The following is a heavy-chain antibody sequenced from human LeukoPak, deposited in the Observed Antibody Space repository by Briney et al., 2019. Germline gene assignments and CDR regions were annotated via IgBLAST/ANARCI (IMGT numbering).Heavy chain of an antibody. Sequence: GGSLRLSCTASGFTFGDYAMSWVRQAPGKGLEWVGFIRRKAYGGTTEYAASVKGRFTISKDDSKSIAYLQMNSLKTEDTAVYYCTISSSWYSEYFQHWGQGTLVTVSS. J-gene: IGHJ1*01. CDR3: TISSSWYSEYFQH. V-gene: IGHV3-49*04. CDR1: GFTFGDYA. D-gene: IGHD6-13*01. CDR2: IRRKAYGGTT.